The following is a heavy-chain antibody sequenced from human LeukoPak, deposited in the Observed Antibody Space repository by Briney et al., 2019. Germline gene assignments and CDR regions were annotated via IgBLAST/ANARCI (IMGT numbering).Heavy chain of an antibody. CDR1: GGTFSSYA. CDR3: ARDSPKAYYYGSGKIYFFDY. D-gene: IGHD3-10*01. J-gene: IGHJ4*02. CDR2: IIPILGIA. V-gene: IGHV1-69*04. Sequence: SVKVSCKASGGTFSSYAISWVRQAPGQGLEWMGRIIPILGIANYAQKFQGRVTMTRDTSTSTVYMELRSLRSDDTAVYYCARDSPKAYYYGSGKIYFFDYWGQGTLVTVSS.